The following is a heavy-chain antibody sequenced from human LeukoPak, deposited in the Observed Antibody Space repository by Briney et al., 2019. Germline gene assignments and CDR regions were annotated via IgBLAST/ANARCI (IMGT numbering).Heavy chain of an antibody. D-gene: IGHD3-22*01. Sequence: GGSLRLSCAASGFTFSSYAMSWVRQAPGKGLEWVSAISGSGGSTYCGDSVKGRFTISRDNSKNTLYLQMNSLRAEDTAVYYCAKFSSSGSSGYYPTPFDYWGQGTLVTVSS. CDR2: ISGSGGST. CDR3: AKFSSSGSSGYYPTPFDY. V-gene: IGHV3-23*01. J-gene: IGHJ4*02. CDR1: GFTFSSYA.